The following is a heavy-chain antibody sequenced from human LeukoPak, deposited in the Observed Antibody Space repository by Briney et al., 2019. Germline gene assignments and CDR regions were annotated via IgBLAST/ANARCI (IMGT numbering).Heavy chain of an antibody. J-gene: IGHJ4*02. D-gene: IGHD1-14*01. V-gene: IGHV3-48*01. CDR1: GFTFTSYG. Sequence: GGSLRLSCAASGFTFTSYGMNWVRQAPGKGLEWVSYISSSSSTIYYTDSVKGRFTISRDNSKNTLYLQMSSLTVEDTAVYYCVITSATGPLDYWGQGTLVTVSS. CDR3: VITSATGPLDY. CDR2: ISSSSSTI.